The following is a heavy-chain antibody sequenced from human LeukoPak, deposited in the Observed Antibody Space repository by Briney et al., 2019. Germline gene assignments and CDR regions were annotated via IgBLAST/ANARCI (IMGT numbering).Heavy chain of an antibody. CDR3: AETEYGGSYFDN. Sequence: GGSLRLSCSVSGGTFSSYCIYWGRQAPGKGLVWVLCINSDGSSTSYADSVKGRFTISRDNAKNTLYLQMDSLRAEDRAGYFCAETEYGGSYFDNWGQGTLVTVSS. D-gene: IGHD1-26*01. CDR1: GGTFSSYC. CDR2: INSDGSST. J-gene: IGHJ4*02. V-gene: IGHV3-74*01.